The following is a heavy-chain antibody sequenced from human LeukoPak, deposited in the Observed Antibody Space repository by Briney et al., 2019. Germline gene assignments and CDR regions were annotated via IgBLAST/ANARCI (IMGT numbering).Heavy chain of an antibody. CDR2: IYHSGDT. J-gene: IGHJ6*03. CDR3: ARDSGGYYMDV. V-gene: IGHV4-39*07. Sequence: SETLSLTCTVSGGSISSYYWGWIRQPPGKGLEWIGSIYHSGDTYYNPSLKSRVTISVDTSRNQFSLKLSSVTAADTAVYYCARDSGGYYMDVWGKGTTVTVSS. D-gene: IGHD3-10*01. CDR1: GGSISSYY.